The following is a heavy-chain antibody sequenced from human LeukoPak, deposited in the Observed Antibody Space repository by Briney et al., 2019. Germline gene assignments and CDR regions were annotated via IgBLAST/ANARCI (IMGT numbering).Heavy chain of an antibody. CDR3: AKTRDLYYYYYMDV. V-gene: IGHV3-23*01. CDR1: GFTFSNNA. J-gene: IGHJ6*03. Sequence: PGGSLRLSCVASGFTFSNNAMSWVRQAPGKGLEWVSAISGSGGSTYYADSVKGRFTISRDNSKNTLYLQMNSLRAEDTAVYYCAKTRDLYYYYYMDVWGKGTTVTVSS. CDR2: ISGSGGST.